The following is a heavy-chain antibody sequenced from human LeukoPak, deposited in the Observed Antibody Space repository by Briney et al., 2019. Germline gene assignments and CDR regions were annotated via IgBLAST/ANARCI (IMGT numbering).Heavy chain of an antibody. J-gene: IGHJ4*02. Sequence: SETLSLTCTVSGGSISSSSYYWGWIRQPPGKGLEYIGSIYYSGSTYYNPSLKSRVTISVDTSKNQFSLKLSSVTAADTAVYYCARVISVDAAMVPPDYFDYWGQGTLVTVSS. V-gene: IGHV4-39*07. CDR3: ARVISVDAAMVPPDYFDY. CDR2: IYYSGST. CDR1: GGSISSSSYY. D-gene: IGHD5-18*01.